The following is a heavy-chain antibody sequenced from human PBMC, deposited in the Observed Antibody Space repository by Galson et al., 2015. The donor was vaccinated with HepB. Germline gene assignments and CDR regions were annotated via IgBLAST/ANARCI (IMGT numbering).Heavy chain of an antibody. Sequence: SETLSLTCTVSGGSISYYHWNWIRQPPGKGLEWIGYVFNNGSTNYSPSLKSRVNISVDTSRRQFSLRLSSVTAADTGVYYCARDNPSYYGSGSYYPVVGYYGMDVWGQGTTVTISS. V-gene: IGHV4-59*01. J-gene: IGHJ6*02. CDR1: GGSISYYH. D-gene: IGHD3-10*01. CDR2: VFNNGST. CDR3: ARDNPSYYGSGSYYPVVGYYGMDV.